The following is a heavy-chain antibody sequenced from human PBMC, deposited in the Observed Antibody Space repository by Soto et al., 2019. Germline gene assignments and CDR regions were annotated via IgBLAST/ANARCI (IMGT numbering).Heavy chain of an antibody. CDR1: GFSFNNYG. Sequence: GGSLRLSCAGSGFSFNNYGMHWVRQAPGKGLEWVSVISRRGDVTYQADSVKGRFTTSRDNSKGTLYLQMNSLRAEDTAIYYCARGLRSVLDYWGQGTLVTVSS. CDR2: ISRRGDVT. V-gene: IGHV3-23*01. CDR3: ARGLRSVLDY. D-gene: IGHD6-6*01. J-gene: IGHJ4*02.